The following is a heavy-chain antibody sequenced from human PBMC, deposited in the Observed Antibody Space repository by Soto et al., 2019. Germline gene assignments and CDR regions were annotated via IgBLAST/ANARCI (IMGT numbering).Heavy chain of an antibody. Sequence: ASVKVSCKASGGTFSSYAISWVRQAPGQGLEWMGGIIPILGIANYAQKFQGRVTITADKSTSTAYMELSSLRSEDTAVYYCARAPPPPRNWGYPTPRHFNYWYFDLWGRGTLVTVSS. D-gene: IGHD7-27*01. V-gene: IGHV1-69*10. CDR1: GGTFSSYA. CDR2: IIPILGIA. J-gene: IGHJ2*01. CDR3: ARAPPPPRNWGYPTPRHFNYWYFDL.